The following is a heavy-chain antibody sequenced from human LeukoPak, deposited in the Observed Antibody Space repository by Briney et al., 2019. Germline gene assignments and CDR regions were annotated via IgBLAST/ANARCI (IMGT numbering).Heavy chain of an antibody. V-gene: IGHV3-7*05. J-gene: IGHJ2*01. CDR3: VSPLVESTGNVHFGL. CDR1: GFTFSIYW. CDR2: IKPDGSWK. Sequence: GGSLRLSCAASGFTFSIYWMTWVRQAPGKGLEWVANIKPDGSWKSYVDSVKGRFIISRDNAKKSLYMEMNSLRAEDTAVYYCVSPLVESTGNVHFGLWGRGTLVTVSS. D-gene: IGHD3-9*01.